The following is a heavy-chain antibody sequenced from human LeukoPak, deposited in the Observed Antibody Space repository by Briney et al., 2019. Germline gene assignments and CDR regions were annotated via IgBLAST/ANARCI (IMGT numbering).Heavy chain of an antibody. V-gene: IGHV3-23*01. Sequence: GGSLRLSCAASGFTFSNYAMSWVRQAPGKGLEWVSDISDSGGSTYYADSVKGRFSVSRDNSKNTLYLQMNSLRAEDTAVYYCAEPQPPEGVAPGFDYWGQGTLVTVSS. D-gene: IGHD2-2*01. J-gene: IGHJ4*02. CDR3: AEPQPPEGVAPGFDY. CDR2: ISDSGGST. CDR1: GFTFSNYA.